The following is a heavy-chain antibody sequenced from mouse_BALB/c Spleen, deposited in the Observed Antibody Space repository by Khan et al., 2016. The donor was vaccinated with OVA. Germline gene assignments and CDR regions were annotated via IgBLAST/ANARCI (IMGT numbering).Heavy chain of an antibody. Sequence: EVELVESGGGLVKPGGSLKLSCAASGFTFSNYAMSWVRQTPEKRLDWVATISSGGSFTYYPDSVKGRFTISRDNANNTLYLQMSRLRSEDTAMYYCARTTGYYGSNYFDYWGQGTTLTVSS. V-gene: IGHV5-9-3*01. D-gene: IGHD1-1*01. J-gene: IGHJ2*01. CDR2: ISSGGSFT. CDR3: ARTTGYYGSNYFDY. CDR1: GFTFSNYA.